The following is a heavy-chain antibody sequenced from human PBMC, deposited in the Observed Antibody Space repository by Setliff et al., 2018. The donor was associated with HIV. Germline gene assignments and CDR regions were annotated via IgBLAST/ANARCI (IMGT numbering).Heavy chain of an antibody. V-gene: IGHV3-7*03. D-gene: IGHD3-10*01. Sequence: GGSLRLSCAASGFSFSEFWMNWVRQAPGKGLEWVANIKADESEKYYVDSVKGRFTISRDNTKNSLFLQMDRLRVEDTAVYYCNMGHYRQSSEWGRGTLVTVSS. CDR3: NMGHYRQSSE. CDR1: GFSFSEFW. J-gene: IGHJ4*02. CDR2: IKADESEK.